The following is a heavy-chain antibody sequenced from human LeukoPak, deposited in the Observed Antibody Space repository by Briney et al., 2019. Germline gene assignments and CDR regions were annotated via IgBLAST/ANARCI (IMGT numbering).Heavy chain of an antibody. Sequence: SETLSLTCTVSGGSISSYYWSWLRQPPGKGLEWIGYIYYSGSTNYNPSLKSRVTISVDTSKNQFSLKLSSVTAADTAVYYCARDKADFDYWGQGTLVTVSS. CDR3: ARDKADFDY. CDR2: IYYSGST. V-gene: IGHV4-59*01. CDR1: GGSISSYY. J-gene: IGHJ4*02.